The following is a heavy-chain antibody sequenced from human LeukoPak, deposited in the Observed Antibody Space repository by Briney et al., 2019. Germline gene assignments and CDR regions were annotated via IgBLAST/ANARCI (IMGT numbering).Heavy chain of an antibody. CDR3: ARGQLAGVSIDY. CDR1: GGTFSSYA. J-gene: IGHJ4*02. V-gene: IGHV1-2*02. D-gene: IGHD6-19*01. Sequence: ASVKVSCKASGGTFSSYAISWVRQAPGQGLEWMGGIIPNSGGTNYAQKFQGRVTMTRDTSISTAYMELSRLRSDDTAVYYCARGQLAGVSIDYWGQGTLVTVSS. CDR2: IIPNSGGT.